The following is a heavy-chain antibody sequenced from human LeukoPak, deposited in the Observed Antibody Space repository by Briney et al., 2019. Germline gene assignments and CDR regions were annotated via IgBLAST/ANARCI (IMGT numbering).Heavy chain of an antibody. Sequence: GGSLRLSCAASGFTFSCYAMSWVRQAPGKGLEWLSVIRGSGDNTYYADSVKGRFTISRDNSKSTLYLQMNSLRAEDTAIYYCARGIGGPDYWGRGTLVTVSS. CDR3: ARGIGGPDY. V-gene: IGHV3-23*01. CDR1: GFTFSCYA. J-gene: IGHJ4*02. D-gene: IGHD4-23*01. CDR2: IRGSGDNT.